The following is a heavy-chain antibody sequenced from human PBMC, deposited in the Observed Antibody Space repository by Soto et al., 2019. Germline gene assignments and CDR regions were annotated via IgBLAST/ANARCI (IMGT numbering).Heavy chain of an antibody. J-gene: IGHJ4*02. CDR2: IVVGSGNT. V-gene: IGHV1-58*01. CDR1: GFTFITST. Sequence: QMQLVQSGPEVKKPGTSVKVSCKVSGFTFITSTVQWVRQARGQPLEWIGWIVVGSGNTIYAQKFQERVTCTRDESTGTAYMELSSLRSEDTGVYYCAAGEYNDTSGYSSDYWGQGTLVTVSS. CDR3: AAGEYNDTSGYSSDY. D-gene: IGHD3-3*01.